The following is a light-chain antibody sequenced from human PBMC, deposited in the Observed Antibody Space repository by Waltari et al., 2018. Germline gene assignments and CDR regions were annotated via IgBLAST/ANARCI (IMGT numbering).Light chain of an antibody. CDR3: QHRSNWPRT. CDR1: QSVSSY. V-gene: IGKV3-11*01. J-gene: IGKJ1*01. Sequence: EIVLTQSPATLSLSPGDRATLSCRASQSVSSYLAWYQQKPAQGPRLRIYDASNRATGIPARFSGSGSGTDFTLTISSLEPEDFAGYFCQHRSNWPRTFGQGTKVEIK. CDR2: DAS.